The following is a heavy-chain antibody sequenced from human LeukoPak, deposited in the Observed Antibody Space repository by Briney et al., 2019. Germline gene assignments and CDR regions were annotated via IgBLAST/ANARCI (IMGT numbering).Heavy chain of an antibody. D-gene: IGHD6-13*01. V-gene: IGHV3-23*01. CDR3: AKGYTSSWDSVVH. CDR2: ISGSGGNT. CDR1: GFTFSSYA. J-gene: IGHJ4*02. Sequence: GGSLRLSCAASGFTFSSYAMSWVRQAPGKGLEWVSAISGSGGNTYYADSVKGRFSISRGNSKNTLYLQMNSLRAEDTAVYYCAKGYTSSWDSVVHWGQGTLVTVSS.